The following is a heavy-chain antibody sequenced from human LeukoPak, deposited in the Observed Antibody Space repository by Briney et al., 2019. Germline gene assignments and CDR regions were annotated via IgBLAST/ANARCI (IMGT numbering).Heavy chain of an antibody. D-gene: IGHD6-6*01. V-gene: IGHV4-59*11. CDR1: GGSISGHY. CDR2: IFYDGGT. J-gene: IGHJ5*02. Sequence: NASETLSLTCSVYGGSISGHYWSWIRQPPGKGLEWIAEIFYDGGTKYNPSFESRAFISLDTSKNQFSLRLTSMTAADTAVYYCVRSSEYKFGPWGQGTLVTVSS. CDR3: VRSSEYKFGP.